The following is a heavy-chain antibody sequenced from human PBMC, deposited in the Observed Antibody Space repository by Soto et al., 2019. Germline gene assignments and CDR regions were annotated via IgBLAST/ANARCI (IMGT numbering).Heavy chain of an antibody. CDR3: ATEMGGAVAGSAFAI. CDR2: IYYRGST. V-gene: IGHV4-39*01. Sequence: QLQLQESGPGLVKPSETLSLTCTVSGCSITSSNYYWGWIRQPPGKGLEWIGSIYYRGSTSYNPSLNRRVTLSVDTSKNQSSLKLSSVTAAEAAVFYCATEMGGAVAGSAFAIWGQGTMVTVSS. CDR1: GCSITSSNYY. J-gene: IGHJ3*02. D-gene: IGHD1-26*01.